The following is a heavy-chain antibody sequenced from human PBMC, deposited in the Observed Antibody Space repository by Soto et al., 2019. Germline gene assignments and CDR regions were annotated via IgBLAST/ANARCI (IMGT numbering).Heavy chain of an antibody. CDR1: GFTFPSST. CDR2: FVVGSGNT. CDR3: AAYRTSGYYSQGYFYYGMDV. D-gene: IGHD3-3*01. V-gene: IGHV1-58*01. Sequence: SVKVSCKASGFTFPSSTVQWVRQARGQRLEWIGWFVVGSGNTNYAQKFQDRVTITRDMSTSTAYMELSSLRSEDTAVYYCAAYRTSGYYSQGYFYYGMDVWGQGTTVTVSS. J-gene: IGHJ6*02.